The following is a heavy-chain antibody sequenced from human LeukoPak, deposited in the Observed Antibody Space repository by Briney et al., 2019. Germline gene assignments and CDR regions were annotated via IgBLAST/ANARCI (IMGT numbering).Heavy chain of an antibody. CDR1: GFTFGNYA. Sequence: PGGSLRLSCEGSGFTFGNYAMSWVRQAPGKGPEWVSGISASGGRTHYADSVKGRFIISRDSSKNTVFLQMNSLRAEDTAVYYCAKDRYYGRTASDYWGQGTLVTVSS. V-gene: IGHV3-23*01. CDR2: ISASGGRT. CDR3: AKDRYYGRTASDY. D-gene: IGHD3-10*01. J-gene: IGHJ4*02.